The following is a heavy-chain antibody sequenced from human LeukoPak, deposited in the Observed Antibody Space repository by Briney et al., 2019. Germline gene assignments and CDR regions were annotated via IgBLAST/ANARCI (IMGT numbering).Heavy chain of an antibody. CDR1: GYIFTIYG. CDR2: INPNTGGT. CDR3: ARDWGLGWRYFDY. D-gene: IGHD3/OR15-3a*01. V-gene: IGHV1-2*06. Sequence: ASVTVSCTASGYIFTIYGITWVRQAPGQGLEWMGRINPNTGGTNYAQKFQGRVTMTRDTSISTAYMELSGLRSDDTAVYYCARDWGLGWRYFDYWGQGTLVTVSS. J-gene: IGHJ4*02.